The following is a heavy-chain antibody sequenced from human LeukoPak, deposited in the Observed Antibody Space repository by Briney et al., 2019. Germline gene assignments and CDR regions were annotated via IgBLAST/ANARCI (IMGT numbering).Heavy chain of an antibody. CDR2: INPSGGST. J-gene: IGHJ4*02. Sequence: ASVKVSCKASGYTFTSYYMHWVRQAPGQGLEWVGIINPSGGSTNYAQKFQGRVTMTRDTSTSTVYMELSSLRSEDAAVYYCARFAVHRRITVAGQFGLDYWGQGTLVSLSS. D-gene: IGHD6-19*01. CDR1: GYTFTSYY. CDR3: ARFAVHRRITVAGQFGLDY. V-gene: IGHV1-46*01.